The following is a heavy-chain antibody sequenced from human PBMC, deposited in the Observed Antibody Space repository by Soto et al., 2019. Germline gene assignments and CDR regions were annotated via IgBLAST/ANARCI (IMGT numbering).Heavy chain of an antibody. CDR2: IYKSATT. J-gene: IGHJ5*01. Sequence: TLSLTCSVSGDSISNLDYFWAWIRQPPGQALEYIGYIYKSATTYYNPSFESRVAISVDTSKSQFSLNVTSVTAADTAVYFCTRGRYCLTGRCFPNWFDSWGQGALVTVSS. V-gene: IGHV4-30-4*01. D-gene: IGHD7-27*01. CDR3: TRGRYCLTGRCFPNWFDS. CDR1: GDSISNLDYF.